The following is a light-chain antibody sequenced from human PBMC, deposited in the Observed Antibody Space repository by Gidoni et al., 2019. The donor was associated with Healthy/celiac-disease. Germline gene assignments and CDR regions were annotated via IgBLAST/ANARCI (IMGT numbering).Light chain of an antibody. Sequence: DIQMTQSPSSLSASVGDRVTITCRASQSISSYLNWYQQKPGKATKLLIYAASSLQSGVPSRYSSSGSGTDFTLTISSLQPEDVATYYCQQSYSTPRTFGQGTKVEIK. CDR3: QQSYSTPRT. CDR1: QSISSY. V-gene: IGKV1-39*01. J-gene: IGKJ1*01. CDR2: AAS.